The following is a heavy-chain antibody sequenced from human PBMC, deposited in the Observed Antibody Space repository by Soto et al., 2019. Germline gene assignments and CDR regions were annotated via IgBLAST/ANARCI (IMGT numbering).Heavy chain of an antibody. CDR1: GYTFTSYG. J-gene: IGHJ6*02. CDR3: ARDDSIFYDFWSGYPYYYYGMDV. D-gene: IGHD3-3*01. Sequence: ALVKVSCKASGYTFTSYGISWVRQAPGQGLEWMGWISAHNGNTNYAQKLQGRVTMTTDTSTSTAYMELRSLRSDDTAVYYCARDDSIFYDFWSGYPYYYYGMDVWGQGTTVTVSS. V-gene: IGHV1-18*01. CDR2: ISAHNGNT.